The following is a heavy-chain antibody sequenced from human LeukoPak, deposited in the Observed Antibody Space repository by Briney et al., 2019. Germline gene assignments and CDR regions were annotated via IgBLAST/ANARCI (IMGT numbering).Heavy chain of an antibody. CDR3: ARFEYTSYYYYGMDV. D-gene: IGHD6-6*01. Sequence: PGGSLRLSCAAYSLTFSNYAMHWVRQAPGKGLEYVSAISSNGGSTYYANSVKGRFTISRDNSKNTLYLQMGSLREEDMAVYYFARFEYTSYYYYGMDVWGQGTTVTVSS. V-gene: IGHV3-64*01. CDR2: ISSNGGST. CDR1: SLTFSNYA. J-gene: IGHJ6*02.